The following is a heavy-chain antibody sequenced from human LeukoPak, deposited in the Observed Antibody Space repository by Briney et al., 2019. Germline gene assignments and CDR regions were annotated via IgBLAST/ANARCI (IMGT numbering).Heavy chain of an antibody. Sequence: PSETLSLTCTVSAGSISSSSYYWGWIRQPPGKGLEWIGSIHYSGSTYSNPSLKSRVTISVDTSKNQFSLKLSSVTAADTAVYFCARQLYVSGSYYAPMDVWGKGTTVTISS. CDR3: ARQLYVSGSYYAPMDV. V-gene: IGHV4-39*01. D-gene: IGHD3-10*01. CDR1: AGSISSSSYY. J-gene: IGHJ6*03. CDR2: IHYSGST.